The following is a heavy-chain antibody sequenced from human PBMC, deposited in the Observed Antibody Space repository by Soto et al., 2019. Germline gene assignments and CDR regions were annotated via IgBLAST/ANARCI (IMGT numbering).Heavy chain of an antibody. CDR2: ISPYNGHT. Sequence: SVEVSFKASCYSFTSYGISWVRRAPVQGLEWMGWISPYNGHTQFVQRFQGRVSMTTDTSTKTAYMELRNLRSDDTAHYYCARDLTIVPATHPRLENYGMDVWGQGTTVTVYS. V-gene: IGHV1-18*01. J-gene: IGHJ6*02. CDR3: ARDLTIVPATHPRLENYGMDV. D-gene: IGHD2-2*01. CDR1: CYSFTSYG.